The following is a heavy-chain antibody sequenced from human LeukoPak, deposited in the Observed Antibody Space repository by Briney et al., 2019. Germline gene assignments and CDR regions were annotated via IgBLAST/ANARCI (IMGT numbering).Heavy chain of an antibody. CDR1: GGTFSSYA. V-gene: IGHV1-69*05. J-gene: IGHJ4*02. Sequence: SVRVSCKASGGTFSSYAISWVRQAPGQGLEWMGGIIPIFGTANYAQKFQGRVTITTDESTSTAYMELSSLRSEDTAVYYCARNYYDSSGYYREADYWGQGTLVTVSS. D-gene: IGHD3-22*01. CDR3: ARNYYDSSGYYREADY. CDR2: IIPIFGTA.